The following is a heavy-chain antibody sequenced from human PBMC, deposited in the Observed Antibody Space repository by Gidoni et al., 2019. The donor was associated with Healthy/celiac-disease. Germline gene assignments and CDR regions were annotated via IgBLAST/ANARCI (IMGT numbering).Heavy chain of an antibody. D-gene: IGHD6-13*01. CDR1: GFTFSSYG. CDR2: IWYDGSNK. CDR3: ASLYSSSWLRTGSYYGMDV. Sequence: QVQLVESGGGVVQPGRSLRLSCAASGFTFSSYGMHWVRQAPGKGLEWVAVIWYDGSNKYYADSVKGRFTISRDNSKNTLYLQMNSLRAEDTAVYYCASLYSSSWLRTGSYYGMDVWGQGTTVTVSS. V-gene: IGHV3-33*01. J-gene: IGHJ6*02.